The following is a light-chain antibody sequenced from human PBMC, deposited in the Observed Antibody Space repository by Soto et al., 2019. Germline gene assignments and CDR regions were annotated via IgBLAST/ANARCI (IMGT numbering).Light chain of an antibody. CDR1: QDITNH. V-gene: IGKV1-33*01. Sequence: DIQMTQSPSSLSVSVGDRVTITCQASQDITNHLNWYQQTPGKAPRLLIYDASNLQTGVPSRFSGSGFGTDFTLTINSLQPEDIATYHCQHYDDPPHTFGQGIKLDIK. CDR2: DAS. J-gene: IGKJ2*01. CDR3: QHYDDPPHT.